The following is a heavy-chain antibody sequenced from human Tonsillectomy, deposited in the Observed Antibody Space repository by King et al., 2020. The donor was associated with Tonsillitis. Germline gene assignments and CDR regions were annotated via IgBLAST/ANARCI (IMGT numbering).Heavy chain of an antibody. CDR1: GGSISRGSYY. V-gene: IGHV4-61*02. CDR3: ARYYDFWSGFSYFDY. J-gene: IGHJ4*02. Sequence: VQLQESGPGLVKPSQTLSLTCTVSGGSISRGSYYWSWIRQPAGKGLEWIGRIYTSGGTNYNPPLKSRVTISVDTFNNQFSLKLISVTAADTALYYCARYYDFWSGFSYFDYWGQGTLVTVSS. CDR2: IYTSGGT. D-gene: IGHD3-3*01.